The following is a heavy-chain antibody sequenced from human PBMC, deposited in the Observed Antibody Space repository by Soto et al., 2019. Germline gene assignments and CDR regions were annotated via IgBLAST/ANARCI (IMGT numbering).Heavy chain of an antibody. CDR1: GFTFSSYG. Sequence: QVQLVESGGGVVQPGRSLRLSCVASGFTFSSYGMHWVRQAPGKGLEWVAIISYDGSNTYYADSVKGRFTISRDNSKNTVYLQMTSLRAEDTSVYYCAKEGGLYVGYDISSGYDFDYWGQGTLVTVS. CDR3: AKEGGLYVGYDISSGYDFDY. J-gene: IGHJ4*02. D-gene: IGHD5-12*01. CDR2: ISYDGSNT. V-gene: IGHV3-30*18.